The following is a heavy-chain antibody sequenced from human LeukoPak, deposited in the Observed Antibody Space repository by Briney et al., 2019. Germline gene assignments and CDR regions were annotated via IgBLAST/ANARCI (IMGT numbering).Heavy chain of an antibody. CDR1: GFRFGDYV. CDR2: IRSKSYGGTT. D-gene: IGHD2-21*01. Sequence: PGGSLRLSCTGSGFRFGDYVMSWFRQAPGKGLEWVGFIRSKSYGGTTEYAASVKGRFSISRDDSRSIAYLQMNSLETEDTAVYYCVTDLVIKGYFDYWGQGALVTVSS. V-gene: IGHV3-49*03. CDR3: VTDLVIKGYFDY. J-gene: IGHJ4*02.